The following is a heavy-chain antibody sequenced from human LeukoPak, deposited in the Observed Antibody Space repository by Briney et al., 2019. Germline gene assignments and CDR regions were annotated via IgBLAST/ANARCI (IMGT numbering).Heavy chain of an antibody. CDR3: ARGTVAGIRWFDY. CDR2: INTNTGNP. CDR1: GYSFSNYA. V-gene: IGHV7-4-1*02. Sequence: GASVKVSCKASGYSFSNYAMNWVRQAPGQGLEWMGWINTNTGNPTYAQGFTGRFVFSLDTSVSTAYLQISSLEAEDTAVYFCARGTVAGIRWFDYWGQGTLVTVSS. D-gene: IGHD6-19*01. J-gene: IGHJ4*02.